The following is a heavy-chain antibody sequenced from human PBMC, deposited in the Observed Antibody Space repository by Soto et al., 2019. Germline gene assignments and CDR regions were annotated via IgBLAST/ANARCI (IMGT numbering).Heavy chain of an antibody. J-gene: IGHJ5*02. D-gene: IGHD2-15*01. V-gene: IGHV1-3*01. CDR2: INAGNGNT. CDR1: GYTFTSYA. Sequence: EASVKVSCKASGYTFTSYAMHWVRQAPGQRLEWMGWINAGNGNTKYSQKFQGRVTITSDTSASTAYMELSSLRSEDTAVYYCARDFCSGGSCYFQNWFDPWGQGTLVTVSS. CDR3: ARDFCSGGSCYFQNWFDP.